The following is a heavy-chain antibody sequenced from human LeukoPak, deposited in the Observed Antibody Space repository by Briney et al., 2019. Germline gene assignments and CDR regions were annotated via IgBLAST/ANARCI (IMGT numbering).Heavy chain of an antibody. V-gene: IGHV3-23*01. D-gene: IGHD6-19*01. Sequence: GGSLRLSCAASGFTVSSNYMSWVRQPPGKGREGVSAISGSGGSTYYADSVKGRFTISRDNSKNTLYLQMNSLRAEDTAVYYCAKDPLSKKQWLPLSFDYWGQGTLVTVSS. CDR3: AKDPLSKKQWLPLSFDY. CDR2: ISGSGGST. J-gene: IGHJ4*02. CDR1: GFTVSSNY.